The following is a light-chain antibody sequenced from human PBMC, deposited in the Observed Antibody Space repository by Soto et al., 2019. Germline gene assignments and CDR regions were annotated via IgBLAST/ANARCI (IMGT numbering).Light chain of an antibody. CDR3: SSYSISTAYL. J-gene: IGLJ1*01. Sequence: HSVLTQPASVSGSPGQSITISCTGTSSDVGGYDYVSWYQLHPGKAPKLMVFEVNNRPSGVSYRFSGSKSGNTASLTISGLQAEDEADYFCSSYSISTAYLFGTGTKV. CDR2: EVN. V-gene: IGLV2-14*01. CDR1: SSDVGGYDY.